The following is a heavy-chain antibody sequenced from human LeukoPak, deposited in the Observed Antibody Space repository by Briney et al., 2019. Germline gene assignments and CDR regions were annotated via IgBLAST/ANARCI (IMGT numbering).Heavy chain of an antibody. CDR2: IKQDGSEK. V-gene: IGHV3-7*01. J-gene: IGHJ4*02. Sequence: GGSLRLSCAVSGFTFRNYWMAGVGQAPGKGMEGVANIKQDGSEKYYVYSVKGSFTISRDNAKKSLYLQMNILRGDDTALYYIASHSVGVLPIATFDYWGQGTLVTVSS. CDR1: GFTFRNYW. CDR3: ASHSVGVLPIATFDY. D-gene: IGHD2/OR15-2a*01.